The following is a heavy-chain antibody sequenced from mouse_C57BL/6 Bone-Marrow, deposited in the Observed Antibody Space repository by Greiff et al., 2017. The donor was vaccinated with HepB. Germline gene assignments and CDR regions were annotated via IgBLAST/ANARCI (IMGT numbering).Heavy chain of an antibody. CDR2: IDPENGDT. CDR1: GFNIKDDY. D-gene: IGHD2-3*01. V-gene: IGHV14-4*01. J-gene: IGHJ2*01. Sequence: LVESGAELVRPGASVKLSCTASGFNIKDDYMHWVKQRPEQGLEWIGWIDPENGDTEYASKFQGKATITADTSSNTAYLQLSSLTSEDTAVYYCTRSGWLLRWGQGTTLTVSS. CDR3: TRSGWLLR.